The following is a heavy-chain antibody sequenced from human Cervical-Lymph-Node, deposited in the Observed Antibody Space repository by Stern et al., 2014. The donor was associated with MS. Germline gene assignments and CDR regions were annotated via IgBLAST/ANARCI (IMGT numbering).Heavy chain of an antibody. CDR3: AHRLEDGYSFPSAFDI. CDR2: IYWDDDN. V-gene: IGHV2-5*02. Sequence: QVTLRESGPTLVKPTQTLTLTCTFSGFSLSTSGVGVGWIRQPPGKALEWLALIYWDDDNRYSPSLKRRLTITKDTSKNQVVLTMTNMDPVDTATYYCAHRLEDGYSFPSAFDIWGQGTMVTVSS. D-gene: IGHD5-24*01. J-gene: IGHJ3*02. CDR1: GFSLSTSGVG.